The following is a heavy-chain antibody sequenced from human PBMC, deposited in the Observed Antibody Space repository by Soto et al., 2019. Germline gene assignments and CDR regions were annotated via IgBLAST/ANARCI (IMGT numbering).Heavy chain of an antibody. Sequence: QLQLQESGPGLVKPSETLSLTCTVSGGSISSSSYYWGWIRQPPGKGLEWIGSIYYSGSTYYNPSLKSRVTISVDTSKNQFSLKLSSVTAADTAVYYCARPANTLWFGELSPSRAFDIWGQGTMVTVSS. V-gene: IGHV4-39*01. CDR1: GGSISSSSYY. CDR2: IYYSGST. CDR3: ARPANTLWFGELSPSRAFDI. D-gene: IGHD3-10*01. J-gene: IGHJ3*02.